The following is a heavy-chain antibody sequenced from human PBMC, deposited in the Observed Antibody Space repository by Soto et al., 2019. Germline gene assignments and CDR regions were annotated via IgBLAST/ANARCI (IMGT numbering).Heavy chain of an antibody. J-gene: IGHJ4*02. CDR1: GFTFSSYW. D-gene: IGHD3-10*01. V-gene: IGHV3-7*01. CDR2: IKQDGSEK. CDR3: ARDPQPPMVRGVTIPQKEYYFDY. Sequence: EVQLVESGGGLVQPGGSLRLSCAASGFTFSSYWMSWVRQAPGKGLEWVANIKQDGSEKYYVDSVKGRFTISRDNAKNSLYLQMNSLRAEDTAVYYCARDPQPPMVRGVTIPQKEYYFDYWGQGTLVTVSS.